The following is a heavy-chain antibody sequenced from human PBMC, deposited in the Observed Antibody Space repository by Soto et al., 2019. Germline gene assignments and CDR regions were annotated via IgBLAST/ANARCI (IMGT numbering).Heavy chain of an antibody. V-gene: IGHV1-3*01. D-gene: IGHD5-12*01. J-gene: IGHJ4*02. CDR1: GYTFTSYA. CDR3: ATWSGYDPVSFDY. Sequence: GASVKVSCKASGYTFTSYAMHWVRQAPGQRLEWMGWINAGNGNTKYSQKFQGRVTITRDTSASTAYMELSSLRSEDTAVYYCATWSGYDPVSFDYWGQGTLVTVSS. CDR2: INAGNGNT.